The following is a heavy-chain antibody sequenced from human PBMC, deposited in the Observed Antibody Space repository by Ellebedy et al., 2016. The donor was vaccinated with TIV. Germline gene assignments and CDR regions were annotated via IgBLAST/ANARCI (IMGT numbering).Heavy chain of an antibody. D-gene: IGHD2-15*01. V-gene: IGHV3-53*01. J-gene: IGHJ6*02. Sequence: PGGSLRLSCAASGFSVSADSVTWVRQGPGKGLEWVSVIHSGGRTFYADSVKGRFTISRDTSKTTVNLQMNSLRGEDTALYYCARDGYCNGGKCNYYHGMDVWGQGATVTVS. CDR1: GFSVSADS. CDR2: IHSGGRT. CDR3: ARDGYCNGGKCNYYHGMDV.